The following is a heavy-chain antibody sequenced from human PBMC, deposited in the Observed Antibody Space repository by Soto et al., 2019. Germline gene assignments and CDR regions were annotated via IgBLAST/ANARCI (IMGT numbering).Heavy chain of an antibody. Sequence: EVQLLESGGGLVQPGGSLRLSCAASGFTFSSYTMSWVRQAPGKGLEWVSAISGSGGSTYYADSVKGRFTISRDNSKNTLYLQMNSLRAEDTAVYYCAKEGDYGGNPRDAFDIWGQGTMVTVSS. J-gene: IGHJ3*02. CDR2: ISGSGGST. CDR3: AKEGDYGGNPRDAFDI. CDR1: GFTFSSYT. D-gene: IGHD4-17*01. V-gene: IGHV3-23*01.